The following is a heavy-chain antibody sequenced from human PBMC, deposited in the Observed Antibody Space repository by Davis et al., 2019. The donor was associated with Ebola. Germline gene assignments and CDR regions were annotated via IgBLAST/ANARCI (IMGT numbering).Heavy chain of an antibody. D-gene: IGHD1-7*01. CDR1: GFTFSSYW. J-gene: IGHJ5*01. V-gene: IGHV3-74*01. CDR2: INGDGSTT. CDR3: ARSNWNYDS. Sequence: GESLKISCAASGFTFSSYWMHWVRQVPGKGLVWVSRINGDGSTTDYAGSVKGRFTISRDNANNTLYLQMNSLRAEDTAVYYCARSNWNYDSWGQGTLVTVSS.